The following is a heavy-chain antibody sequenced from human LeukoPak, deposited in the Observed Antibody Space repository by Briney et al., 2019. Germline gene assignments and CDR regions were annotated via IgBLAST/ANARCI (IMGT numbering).Heavy chain of an antibody. CDR2: INPNSGGT. Sequence: ASVKVSCKASGYTFTGYYMHWVRQAPGQGLEWMGWINPNSGGTNYAQKLQGRVTMTTDTSTSTAYMELSSLRSEDTAVYYCAFGVVIYYFDYWGQGTLVTVSS. CDR3: AFGVVIYYFDY. CDR1: GYTFTGYY. D-gene: IGHD3-3*01. V-gene: IGHV1-2*02. J-gene: IGHJ4*02.